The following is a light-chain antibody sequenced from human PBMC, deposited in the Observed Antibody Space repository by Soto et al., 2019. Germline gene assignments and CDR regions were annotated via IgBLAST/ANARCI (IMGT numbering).Light chain of an antibody. Sequence: EIVMTQSPATLSVSPGERATLSCRASQSVSSNLAWYQQKPGQAPRLLIYGASTRATGIPARFSGSGSGTEFTLTMGSRQSEDFSVYYWQQYNNWPPYTFGQGTKLEIK. CDR3: QQYNNWPPYT. CDR2: GAS. CDR1: QSVSSN. J-gene: IGKJ2*01. V-gene: IGKV3-15*01.